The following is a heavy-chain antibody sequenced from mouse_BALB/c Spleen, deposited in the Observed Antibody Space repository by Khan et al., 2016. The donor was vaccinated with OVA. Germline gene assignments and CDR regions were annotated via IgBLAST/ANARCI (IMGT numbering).Heavy chain of an antibody. CDR2: INYSGST. CDR3: VRGRSY. Sequence: EVQLQESGPGLVKPSQSLSLTCTVTGYSITSDYAWNWIRQFPGNRLEWMGYINYSGSTSKKPSLKSRMSISRDTSKNQIFLQLNSVTTEGTATXYCVRGRSYWGQGTLVTVSA. J-gene: IGHJ3*01. V-gene: IGHV3-2*02. CDR1: GYSITSDYA.